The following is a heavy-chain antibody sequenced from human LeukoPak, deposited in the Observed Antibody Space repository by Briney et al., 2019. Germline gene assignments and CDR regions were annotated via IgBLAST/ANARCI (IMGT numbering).Heavy chain of an antibody. J-gene: IGHJ4*02. CDR2: INHSGST. CDR1: GGSFSGYY. CDR3: ARGTRDYGDHYY. D-gene: IGHD4-17*01. V-gene: IGHV4-34*01. Sequence: PSETLSLTCAVYGGSFSGYYWSWIRQPPGKGLEWIGEINHSGSTNYNPSLKSRVTISVDTSKNQFSLKLSSVTAADTAVYYCARGTRDYGDHYYWGQGTLVTVSS.